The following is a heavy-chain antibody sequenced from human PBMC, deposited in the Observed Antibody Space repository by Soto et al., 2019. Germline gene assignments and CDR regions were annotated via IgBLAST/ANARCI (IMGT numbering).Heavy chain of an antibody. J-gene: IGHJ4*02. CDR3: AKDDDSSWYGDY. D-gene: IGHD6-13*01. V-gene: IGHV3-23*01. Sequence: GGSLRLSCAASGFTFSSYAMSWVRQAPGKGLEWVSAISGSGGSTYYADSVKGRFTISRDNSKNTLYLQMNNLRAEDTAVYYCAKDDDSSWYGDYWGQGTLVTVSS. CDR2: ISGSGGST. CDR1: GFTFSSYA.